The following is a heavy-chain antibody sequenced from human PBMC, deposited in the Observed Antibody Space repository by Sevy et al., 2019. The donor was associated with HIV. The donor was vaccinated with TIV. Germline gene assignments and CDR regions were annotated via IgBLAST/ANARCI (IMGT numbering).Heavy chain of an antibody. J-gene: IGHJ4*02. Sequence: GGSLRLSCAASGFSFNTNAMTWVRQAPGKGLEWVSVISNSGDRTYYADSVKCLFTISRDNSKNTLYLQMIGLRAEDTAVYYCAKRLGAIASPFDYRGQGTLVTVSS. V-gene: IGHV3-23*01. CDR1: GFSFNTNA. CDR2: ISNSGDRT. D-gene: IGHD2-21*01. CDR3: AKRLGAIASPFDY.